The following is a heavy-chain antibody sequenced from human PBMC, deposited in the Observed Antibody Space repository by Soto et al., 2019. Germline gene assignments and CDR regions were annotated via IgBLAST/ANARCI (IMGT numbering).Heavy chain of an antibody. CDR3: ARDSRYGSGSYVNWFDP. D-gene: IGHD3-10*01. J-gene: IGHJ5*02. CDR1: GYTFTSYG. V-gene: IGHV1-18*01. Sequence: QVQLVQSGAEVKKPGASVKVSCKASGYTFTSYGISWVRQAPGQGLEWMGWISAYNGNTNYAQKLQGRVTMTTDTSTSTAYMELRSLRPDDTAVYYCARDSRYGSGSYVNWFDPWGQGTLVTVSS. CDR2: ISAYNGNT.